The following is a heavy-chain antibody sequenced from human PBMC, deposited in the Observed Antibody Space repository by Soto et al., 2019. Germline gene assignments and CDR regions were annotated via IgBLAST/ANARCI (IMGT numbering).Heavy chain of an antibody. J-gene: IGHJ4*02. D-gene: IGHD2-2*01. CDR3: AKDGYSITRSKPLDY. V-gene: IGHV3-23*01. CDR2: ISVSGGST. CDR1: RFTFSSYA. Sequence: GGSLRLSCAASRFTFSSYAMCWVRQAPGKGLEWVSSISVSGGSTYYADSVKGRFTISRDNSKNTLYLQMNSLRAEDTAVYYCAKDGYSITRSKPLDYWGQASLVTVSS.